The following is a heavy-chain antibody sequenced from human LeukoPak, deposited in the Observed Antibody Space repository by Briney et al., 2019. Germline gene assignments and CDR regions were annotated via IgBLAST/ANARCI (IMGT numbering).Heavy chain of an antibody. D-gene: IGHD6-19*01. CDR2: IRYDGSSK. CDR3: AKEGSGWYYLDY. Sequence: GGSLRLSCAASGFTFSSYGMYWVRQAPGKGLEWVAFIRYDGSSKYYTDSVKGRFTISRDNSMNTVNVQMNSLRPEDTAVYYCAKEGSGWYYLDYWGQGTVVTVSA. V-gene: IGHV3-30*02. CDR1: GFTFSSYG. J-gene: IGHJ4*02.